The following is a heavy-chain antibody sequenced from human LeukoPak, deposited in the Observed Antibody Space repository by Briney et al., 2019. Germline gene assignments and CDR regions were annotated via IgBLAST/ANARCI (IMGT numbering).Heavy chain of an antibody. V-gene: IGHV4-39*01. CDR3: ARYDSGGFYRNFDY. CDR2: IYYSGST. Sequence: SETLSLTCTVSSGSISSSSYYWGWIRQPPGMGLEWIGSIYYSGSTYYNPSLKSRVTISVDTSQSQFSLRLSSVTAADTAVYYCARYDSGGFYRNFDYWGQGTLVTVSS. D-gene: IGHD3-22*01. J-gene: IGHJ4*02. CDR1: SGSISSSSYY.